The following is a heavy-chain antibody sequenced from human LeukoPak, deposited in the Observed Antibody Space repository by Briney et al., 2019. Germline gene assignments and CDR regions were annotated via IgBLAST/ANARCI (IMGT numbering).Heavy chain of an antibody. V-gene: IGHV3-53*01. CDR2: IYSGGNT. CDR1: GFTFSSYA. CDR3: ARDLGYFDY. J-gene: IGHJ4*02. Sequence: GGSLRLSCAASGFTFSSYAMSWVRQAPGKGLEWVSVIYSGGNTYYADSVKGRFTISRDNSKNTLFLQMNSLRAEDTAVYYCARDLGYFDYWGQGTLVTVSS.